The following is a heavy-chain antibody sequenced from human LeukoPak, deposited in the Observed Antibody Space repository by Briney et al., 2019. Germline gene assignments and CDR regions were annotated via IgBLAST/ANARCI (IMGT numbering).Heavy chain of an antibody. V-gene: IGHV4-39*07. Sequence: PSETLSLTCTVSGGSISSSSYYWGWIRQPPGKGLEWIGSIYYSGNTYYNPSLKSRVTISVDTSKNQFSLKLSSVTAADTAVYYCARDAGYYDFWSGYPAHPYYFDYWGQGTLVTVSS. CDR3: ARDAGYYDFWSGYPAHPYYFDY. CDR2: IYYSGNT. D-gene: IGHD3-3*01. CDR1: GGSISSSSYY. J-gene: IGHJ4*02.